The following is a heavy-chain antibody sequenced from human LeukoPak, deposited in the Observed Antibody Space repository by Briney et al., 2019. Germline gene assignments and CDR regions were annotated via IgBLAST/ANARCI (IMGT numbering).Heavy chain of an antibody. Sequence: PGGSLRLSCAASGFTFSSYWMHWVRQAPGKGLVWVSRINSDGSSTTYADSVKDRFTISRDNAKNTLYLQMNSLRAEDTAVYYCAGSYGPNWFDPWGQGTLVTVSS. D-gene: IGHD1-26*01. CDR3: AGSYGPNWFDP. J-gene: IGHJ5*02. CDR1: GFTFSSYW. CDR2: INSDGSST. V-gene: IGHV3-74*01.